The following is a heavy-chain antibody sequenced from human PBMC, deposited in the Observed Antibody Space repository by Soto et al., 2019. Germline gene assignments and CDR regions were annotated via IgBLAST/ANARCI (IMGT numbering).Heavy chain of an antibody. V-gene: IGHV4-59*01. J-gene: IGHJ6*02. CDR2: IYYSGST. D-gene: IGHD6-19*01. CDR3: ARVGSGWEDYYYHYGMDV. Sequence: SETLSHPCTVSGGSISSYYWSWIRQPPGKGLEWIGYIYYSGSTNYNPSLKSRITISVDTSKNQFSLKLSSVTAADTAVYYCARVGSGWEDYYYHYGMDVWGQGTTVTVSS. CDR1: GGSISSYY.